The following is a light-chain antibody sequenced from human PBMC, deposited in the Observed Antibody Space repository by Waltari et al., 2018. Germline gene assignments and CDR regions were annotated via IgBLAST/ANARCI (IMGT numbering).Light chain of an antibody. Sequence: DIVMTQSPDSLAVSLGGRASINCRSSQTILYNSNNKNYLAWYQQKPGQPPKLLIYWASTRQSGVPDRFSGSGSGTDFTLTISSLQAGDVAVYYCQQYFTTLTFGGGTKVEIK. CDR2: WAS. J-gene: IGKJ4*01. CDR1: QTILYNSNNKNY. CDR3: QQYFTTLT. V-gene: IGKV4-1*01.